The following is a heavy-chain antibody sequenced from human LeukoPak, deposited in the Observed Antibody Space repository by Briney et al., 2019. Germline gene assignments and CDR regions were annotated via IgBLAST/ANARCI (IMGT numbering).Heavy chain of an antibody. CDR1: GYSFTSYW. J-gene: IGHJ6*03. CDR3: ARHPGSAYYYYYYMDV. D-gene: IGHD1-14*01. CDR2: IYPGDSDT. Sequence: GESLKISCKGSGYSFTSYWIGWVRQMPGKGLEWMRIIYPGDSDTRYSPSFQGQVTISADKSISTAYLQWSSLKASDTAMYYCARHPGSAYYYYYYMDVWGKGTTVTVSS. V-gene: IGHV5-51*01.